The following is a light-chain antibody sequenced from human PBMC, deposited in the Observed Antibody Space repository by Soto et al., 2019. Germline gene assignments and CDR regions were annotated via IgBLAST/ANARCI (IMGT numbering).Light chain of an antibody. CDR3: SSYTSSSTLV. CDR2: DVS. V-gene: IGLV2-14*01. J-gene: IGLJ2*01. Sequence: QSALTQPASVSWSPGQSITISCTGTSSDVGSYNYVSWYQQHPGKAPKLMIYDVSNRPSGVSNRFSGSKSGNTASLTISGLQAEDEADYYCSSYTSSSTLVFGGGTKVTVL. CDR1: SSDVGSYNY.